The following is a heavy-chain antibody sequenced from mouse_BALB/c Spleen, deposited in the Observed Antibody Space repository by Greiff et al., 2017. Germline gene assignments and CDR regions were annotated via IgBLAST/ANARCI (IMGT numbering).Heavy chain of an antibody. CDR2: ISSGGSYT. Sequence: EVKLMESGGGLVKPGGSLKLSCAASGFTFSSYAMSWVRQSPEKRLEWVAEISSGGSYTYYPDTVTGRFTISRDNAKNTLYLEMSSLRSEDTAMYYCARDVRDFHYFDYWGQGTTLTVSS. J-gene: IGHJ2*01. CDR3: ARDVRDFHYFDY. V-gene: IGHV5-9-4*01. CDR1: GFTFSSYA.